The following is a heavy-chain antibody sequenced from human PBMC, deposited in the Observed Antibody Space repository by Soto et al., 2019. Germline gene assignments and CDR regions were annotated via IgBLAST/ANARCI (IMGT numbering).Heavy chain of an antibody. CDR2: IIAYNGNT. Sequence: GASVKVSCKASGGTFSSYAISWVRQAPGQGLEWMGWIIAYNGNTNYAQKLQGRVTMTTDTSTSTAYMELRSLRSDDTAVYYCARDLLEDLGYCSGGSCPPGYWGQGTLVTVSS. CDR3: ARDLLEDLGYCSGGSCPPGY. D-gene: IGHD2-15*01. J-gene: IGHJ4*02. V-gene: IGHV1-18*01. CDR1: GGTFSSYA.